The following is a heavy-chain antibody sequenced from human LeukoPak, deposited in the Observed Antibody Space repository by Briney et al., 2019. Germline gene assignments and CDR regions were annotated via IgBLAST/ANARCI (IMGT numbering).Heavy chain of an antibody. D-gene: IGHD3-22*01. V-gene: IGHV1-46*01. CDR1: GYTFTSYY. CDR2: INPSGGST. CDR3: ARDPRSGGYYYEY. J-gene: IGHJ4*02. Sequence: ASVKVSCTASGYTFTSYYMHWVRQAPGQGLEWMGIINPSGGSTSYAQKFQGRVTMTRDMSTSTVYMELSSLRSEDTAVYYCARDPRSGGYYYEYWGQGTLVTVSS.